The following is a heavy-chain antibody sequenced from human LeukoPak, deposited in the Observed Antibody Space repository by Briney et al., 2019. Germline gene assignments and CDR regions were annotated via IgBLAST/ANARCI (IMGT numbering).Heavy chain of an antibody. V-gene: IGHV3-30*02. CDR3: AKKSGEYRS. CDR1: GFTFSSYD. Sequence: GGSLRLSCAASGFTFSSYDIHWVRQAPGKGLEWVTFIRYDGSDEYYADSVKGRFTISRDNSKNTLYLQMNSLRAEDTAVYYCAKKSGEYRSWGQGTLVTVSS. J-gene: IGHJ4*02. CDR2: IRYDGSDE. D-gene: IGHD3-10*01.